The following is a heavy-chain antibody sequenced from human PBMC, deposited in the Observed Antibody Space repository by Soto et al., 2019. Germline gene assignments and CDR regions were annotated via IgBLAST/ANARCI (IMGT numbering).Heavy chain of an antibody. J-gene: IGHJ4*02. D-gene: IGHD2-15*01. CDR3: VRVVAIPGSPDN. CDR2: IVPIVDTS. Sequence: QVQLVQSGAEVRQPASSVKVSCKTSGGTFSSYAISWVRQAPGQGLEWMGGIVPIVDTSTYAQKFQGRVTIDPDESTSTVYMELSRLRSDDTAVYYCVRVVAIPGSPDNWGQGTLVTVS. V-gene: IGHV1-69*05. CDR1: GGTFSSYA.